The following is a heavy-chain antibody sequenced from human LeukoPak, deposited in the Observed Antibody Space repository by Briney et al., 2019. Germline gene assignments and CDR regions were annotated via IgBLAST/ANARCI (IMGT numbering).Heavy chain of an antibody. Sequence: PGGSLRLSCAASGFTVSSNYMSWVRQAPGKGLEWVSVIYSGGSTYYADSVKGRFTISRDNSKSTLYLQMNSLRAEDTAVYYCAREHYYYYYYGMDVWGQGTTVTVSS. CDR1: GFTVSSNY. CDR3: AREHYYYYYYGMDV. J-gene: IGHJ6*02. V-gene: IGHV3-66*01. CDR2: IYSGGST.